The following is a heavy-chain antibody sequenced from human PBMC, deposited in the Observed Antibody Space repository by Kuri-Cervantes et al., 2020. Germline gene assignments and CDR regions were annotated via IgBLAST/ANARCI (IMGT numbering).Heavy chain of an antibody. D-gene: IGHD5-18*01. CDR3: ARDERGNSYGVGGADY. CDR1: GFTFRSYA. J-gene: IGHJ4*02. V-gene: IGHV3-30-3*01. CDR2: ISYDGSNK. Sequence: GESLKISCAASGFTFRSYAMHWVRQAPGKGLEWVAVISYDGSNKYYANSVKGRFTISRDNSKNTLYMQMNSLRAEDTAVYYCARDERGNSYGVGGADYWGQGTLVTVSS.